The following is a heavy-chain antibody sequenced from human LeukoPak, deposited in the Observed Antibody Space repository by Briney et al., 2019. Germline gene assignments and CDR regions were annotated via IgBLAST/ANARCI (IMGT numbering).Heavy chain of an antibody. V-gene: IGHV3-64*01. D-gene: IGHD6-6*01. CDR1: GFTFSSYA. Sequence: PGGSLRLSCAASGFTFSSYAMHWVRQAPGPGLEYVSAISSNGGSTYYANSVKGRFTISRDNPKNTLYLQMGSLRAEDMAVYYCARVSSSSSGPFDYWGQGTLVTVSS. J-gene: IGHJ4*02. CDR2: ISSNGGST. CDR3: ARVSSSSSGPFDY.